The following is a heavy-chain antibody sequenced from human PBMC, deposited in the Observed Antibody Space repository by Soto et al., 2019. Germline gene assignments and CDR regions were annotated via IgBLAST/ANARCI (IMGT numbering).Heavy chain of an antibody. CDR3: AHNPDKLPRITIFGVVSDLSGFDP. CDR1: GFSLSTSGVG. CDR2: IYWDDDK. J-gene: IGHJ5*02. Sequence: SGPTLVKPTQTLTLTCTFSGFSLSTSGVGVGWIRQPPGKALEWLALIYWDDDKRYSPSLKSRLTITKDTSKNQVVLTMTNMDPVDTGTYYWAHNPDKLPRITIFGVVSDLSGFDPWGQGTLVTVSS. V-gene: IGHV2-5*02. D-gene: IGHD3-3*01.